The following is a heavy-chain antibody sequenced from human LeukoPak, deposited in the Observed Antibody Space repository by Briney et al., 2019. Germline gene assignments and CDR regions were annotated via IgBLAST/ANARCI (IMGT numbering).Heavy chain of an antibody. J-gene: IGHJ4*02. D-gene: IGHD3-10*01. V-gene: IGHV4-34*01. Sequence: SETLSLTCAVYGGSFSGYYWSWIRQPPGKGLEWIGEINHSGSTNYNPSLKSRVTISVDTSKNQFSLRLSSVTAADTAVYYCARGYYYSSESYYYWGQGTLVTVSS. CDR2: INHSGST. CDR3: ARGYYYSSESYYY. CDR1: GGSFSGYY.